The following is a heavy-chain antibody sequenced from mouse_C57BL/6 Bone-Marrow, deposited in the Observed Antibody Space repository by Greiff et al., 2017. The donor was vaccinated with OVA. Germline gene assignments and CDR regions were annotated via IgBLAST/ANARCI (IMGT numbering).Heavy chain of an antibody. Sequence: VQLQQSGAELAKPGASVKLSCKASGYTFTSYRMHWVKQRPGQGLEWIGYINPSCGYTKYNQKFKDKATLTADKSSSTAYMQLSSLTYEDSAVYYIARSGYDYVAGLTWFAYGGQGTRVTVSA. CDR1: GYTFTSYR. V-gene: IGHV1-7*01. CDR2: INPSCGYT. CDR3: ARSGYDYVAGLTWFAY. D-gene: IGHD2-4*01. J-gene: IGHJ3*01.